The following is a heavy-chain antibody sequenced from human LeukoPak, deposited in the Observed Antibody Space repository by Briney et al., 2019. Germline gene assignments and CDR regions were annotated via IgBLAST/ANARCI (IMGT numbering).Heavy chain of an antibody. CDR3: ASKRTYYYDSSGYYSFDY. CDR1: GGTFSSYA. V-gene: IGHV1-69*13. CDR2: IIPIFGTA. D-gene: IGHD3-22*01. Sequence: SVKVSCKASGGTFSSYAISWVRQAPGQGLEWMGGIIPIFGTANYAQKFQGRVTITADESTSTAYMELSSLRSEDTVVYYCASKRTYYYDSSGYYSFDYWGQGTLVTVSS. J-gene: IGHJ4*02.